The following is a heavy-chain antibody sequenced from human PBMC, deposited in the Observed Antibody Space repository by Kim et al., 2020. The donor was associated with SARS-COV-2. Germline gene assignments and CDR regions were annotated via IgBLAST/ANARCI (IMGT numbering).Heavy chain of an antibody. D-gene: IGHD2-2*01. CDR2: IYYSGST. J-gene: IGHJ6*02. CDR3: ASRYCSSTSCYSSAVDV. Sequence: SETLSLTCTVSGGSVSSGSYYWSWIRQPPGKGLEWIGYIYYSGSTNYNPSLKSRVTISVDTSKNQFSLKLSSVTAADTAVYYCASRYCSSTSCYSSAVDVWGQGTTVTVSS. V-gene: IGHV4-61*01. CDR1: GGSVSSGSYY.